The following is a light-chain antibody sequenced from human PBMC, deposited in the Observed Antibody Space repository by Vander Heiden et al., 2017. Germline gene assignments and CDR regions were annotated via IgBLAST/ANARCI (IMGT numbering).Light chain of an antibody. CDR2: KAS. CDR3: QQYNSFTWT. Sequence: DIQMTQSPSTLSASVGDRVTITCRASQSINTYLAWYQQKPGKAPNLLIYKASILESGVPSRFSGSGSGTEFTLTISSLQPDDFATYYCQQYNSFTWTFGQGPKVEI. J-gene: IGKJ1*01. CDR1: QSINTY. V-gene: IGKV1-5*03.